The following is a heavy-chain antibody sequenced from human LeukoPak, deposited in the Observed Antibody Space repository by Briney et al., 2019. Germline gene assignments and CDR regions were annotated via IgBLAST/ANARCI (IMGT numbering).Heavy chain of an antibody. CDR1: GYIFTGYY. CDR2: INPNSGGT. V-gene: IGHV1-2*06. D-gene: IGHD4-17*01. J-gene: IGHJ4*02. CDR3: ARVATVTTADY. Sequence: ASVKVSCKASGYIFTGYYMHWVRQAPGQGLEWMGRINPNSGGTNYAQKFQGRVTLTRDTSISTAYMELSRLRSDDTAVYYCARVATVTTADYWGQGTLVTVSS.